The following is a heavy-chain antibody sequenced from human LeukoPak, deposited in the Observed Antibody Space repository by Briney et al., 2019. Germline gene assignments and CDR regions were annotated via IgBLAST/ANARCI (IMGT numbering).Heavy chain of an antibody. CDR1: GFSFSNFA. D-gene: IGHD3-22*01. CDR3: ARESRGYYDSSGLNY. CDR2: IRNSGAIT. V-gene: IGHV3-23*01. Sequence: GGSLRLSCAVSGFSFSNFAMSWVRQAPGKGLVWVSAIRNSGAITYYADSVRGRFTISRDNSKNMLFLQMNSLRAEDTAVYYCARESRGYYDSSGLNYWGQGTLVTVSS. J-gene: IGHJ4*02.